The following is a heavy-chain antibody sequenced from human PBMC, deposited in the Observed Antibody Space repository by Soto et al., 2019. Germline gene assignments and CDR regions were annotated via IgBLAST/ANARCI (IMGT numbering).Heavy chain of an antibody. J-gene: IGHJ4*02. CDR1: GYSISSSNW. CDR3: ARKVVGATPYFDY. V-gene: IGHV4-28*01. Sequence: SETLSLTCAVSGYSISSSNWWGWIRQPPGKGLEWIGYIYYSGSTYYNPSLKSRVTMSVDTSKNQFSLKLSSVTAVDTAVYYCARKVVGATPYFDYWGQGTLVTV. D-gene: IGHD1-26*01. CDR2: IYYSGST.